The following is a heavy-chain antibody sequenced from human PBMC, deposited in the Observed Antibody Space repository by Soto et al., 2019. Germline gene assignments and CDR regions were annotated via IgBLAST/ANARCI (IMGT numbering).Heavy chain of an antibody. CDR3: AREGCSSTSCFDL. CDR2: INHSGST. D-gene: IGHD2-2*01. J-gene: IGHJ2*01. CDR1: GGTFGGYY. V-gene: IGHV4-34*01. Sequence: SETKSLTCGVYGGTFGGYYGSWIRQPPGKGLEWIGEINHSGSTNYNPSLKSRVTISVDTSRNQFSLKLSSVTAADTAVYYCAREGCSSTSCFDLWGRGTLVTVS.